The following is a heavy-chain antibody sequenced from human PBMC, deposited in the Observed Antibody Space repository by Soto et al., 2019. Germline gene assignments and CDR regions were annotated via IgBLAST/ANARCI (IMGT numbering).Heavy chain of an antibody. CDR3: ARVRIAPAGHPAGGMDV. D-gene: IGHD6-13*01. J-gene: IGHJ6*02. Sequence: SQTLSLTCASSGDSVSSNSAAWNWIRQSPSRGLEWLGRTYYRSKWYNDYAVSVKSRITINPDTSKNQFSLQLNSVTPEDTAVYYCARVRIAPAGHPAGGMDVWGPGTKVTVYS. CDR2: TYYRSKWYN. CDR1: GDSVSSNSAA. V-gene: IGHV6-1*01.